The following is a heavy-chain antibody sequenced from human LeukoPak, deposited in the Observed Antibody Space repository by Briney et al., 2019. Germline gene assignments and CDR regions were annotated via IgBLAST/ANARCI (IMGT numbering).Heavy chain of an antibody. J-gene: IGHJ4*02. CDR3: ARGLAAMAIFDY. V-gene: IGHV1-69*05. Sequence: SVKVSCKASGGTFSSYAISWVRQAPGQGLKWMGGIIPIFGTANYAQKFQGRVTITTDESTSTAYMELSSLRSEDTAVYYCARGLAAMAIFDYWGQGTLVTLSS. D-gene: IGHD6-13*01. CDR2: IIPIFGTA. CDR1: GGTFSSYA.